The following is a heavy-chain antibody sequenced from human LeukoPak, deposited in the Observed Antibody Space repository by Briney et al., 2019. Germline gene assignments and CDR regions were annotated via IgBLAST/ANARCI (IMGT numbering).Heavy chain of an antibody. CDR3: ARTRPKNYDFWSGYSTYFDY. CDR2: IYYSGST. CDR1: GGSISSGGYS. J-gene: IGHJ4*02. V-gene: IGHV4-30-4*07. D-gene: IGHD3-3*01. Sequence: KPSQTLSLTCAVSGGSISSGGYSWSWIRQPPGKGLEWIGYIYYSGSTYYNPSLKSRVTISVDTSKNQFSLKLSSVTAADTAVYYCARTRPKNYDFWSGYSTYFDYWGQGTLVTVSS.